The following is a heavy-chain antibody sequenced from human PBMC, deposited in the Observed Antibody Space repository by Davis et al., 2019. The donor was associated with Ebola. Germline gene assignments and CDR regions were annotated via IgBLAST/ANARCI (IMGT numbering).Heavy chain of an antibody. J-gene: IGHJ4*02. CDR3: AKDIDSSSWYYFDY. V-gene: IGHV3-48*03. CDR1: GFTFSSYE. CDR2: ISSSGSTI. D-gene: IGHD6-13*01. Sequence: GESLKISCAASGFTFSSYEMNWVRQAPGKGLEWVSYISSSGSTIYYADSVKGRFTISRDNAKNSLYLQMNSLRAEDTALYYCAKDIDSSSWYYFDYWGQGTLVTVSS.